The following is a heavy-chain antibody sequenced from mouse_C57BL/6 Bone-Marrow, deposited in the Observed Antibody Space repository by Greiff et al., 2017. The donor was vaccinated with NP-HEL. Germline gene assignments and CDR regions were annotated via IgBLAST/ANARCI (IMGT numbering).Heavy chain of an antibody. J-gene: IGHJ2*01. CDR1: GFNIKDYY. CDR3: ARWGTTVVGETDYFDY. Sequence: EVQLQQSGAELVKPGASVKLSCTASGFNIKDYYMHWVKQRTEQGLEWIGRIDPEDGETKYAPKFQGQATITADPSSNTAYLQLSSLTSEDTAVYYCARWGTTVVGETDYFDYWGQGTTLTVSS. CDR2: IDPEDGET. V-gene: IGHV14-2*01. D-gene: IGHD1-1*01.